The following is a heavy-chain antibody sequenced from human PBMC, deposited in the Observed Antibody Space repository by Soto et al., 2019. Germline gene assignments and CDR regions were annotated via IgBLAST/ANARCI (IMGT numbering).Heavy chain of an antibody. CDR1: GFTFSSYA. CDR2: ISGSGGST. V-gene: IGHV3-23*01. D-gene: IGHD4-17*01. Sequence: GGSLRLSCAASGFTFSSYAVSWVRQAPGKGLEWVSAISGSGGSTFYADSVKGRFTISRDNSKNTLYLQMNSLRAEDTAVYYCAKSDDYGDSYAFDIWGQGTMVTVSS. CDR3: AKSDDYGDSYAFDI. J-gene: IGHJ3*02.